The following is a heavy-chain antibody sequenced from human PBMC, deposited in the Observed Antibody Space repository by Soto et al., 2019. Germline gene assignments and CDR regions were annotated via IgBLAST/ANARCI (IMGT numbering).Heavy chain of an antibody. Sequence: QVPLVESGGGVVQPGRSLRLSCAASGFTSSNYFMHWVRQAPGKGQEWVAAISYDGSHTHYVDSVRGRFTISRDNSRNTLFLQMNSLSGEDTAVYYCARGDPYYAMDVWGQGTTVTVSS. V-gene: IGHV3-30*04. CDR1: GFTSSNYF. D-gene: IGHD3-16*01. CDR2: ISYDGSHT. CDR3: ARGDPYYAMDV. J-gene: IGHJ6*02.